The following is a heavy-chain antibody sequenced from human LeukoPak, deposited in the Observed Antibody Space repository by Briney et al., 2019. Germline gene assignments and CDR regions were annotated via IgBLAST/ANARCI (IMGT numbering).Heavy chain of an antibody. CDR3: ARGSRFVYYDSSGYYEAFNY. CDR2: IIPILGIA. V-gene: IGHV1-69*04. CDR1: GGTFSSYA. D-gene: IGHD3-22*01. J-gene: IGHJ4*02. Sequence: SVKVSCKASGGTFSSYAISWVRQAPGQGLEWMGRIIPILGIANYAQKFQGRVTITADKSTSTAYMELSSLRSEDTAVYYCARGSRFVYYDSSGYYEAFNYWGQGTLVTVSS.